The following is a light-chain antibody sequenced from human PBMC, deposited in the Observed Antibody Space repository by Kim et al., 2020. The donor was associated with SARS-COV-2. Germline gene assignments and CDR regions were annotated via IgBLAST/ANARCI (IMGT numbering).Light chain of an antibody. Sequence: DIVMTQSPDSLAVSLGERSTINCKSSQSVLYGSNSKNYLAWYHQKPGQPPELLIYWASTRESGVPDRFSGSGSGTDFTLTISSLQAEDVAVYYSQQNCSKTWTWGQGTKVDIK. CDR2: WAS. J-gene: IGKJ1*01. V-gene: IGKV4-1*01. CDR1: QSVLYGSNSKNY. CDR3: QQNCSKTWT.